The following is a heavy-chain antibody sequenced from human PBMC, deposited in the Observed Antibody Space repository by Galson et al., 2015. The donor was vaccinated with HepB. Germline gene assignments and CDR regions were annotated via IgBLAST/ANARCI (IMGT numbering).Heavy chain of an antibody. CDR2: IIPIFGTA. J-gene: IGHJ6*02. Sequence: SVKVSCKASGGTFSSYAISWVRQAPGQGLEWMGGIIPIFGTANYAQKFQGRVTITADESTSTAYMELSSLRSEDTAVYYCARPLWFGELLFPYYYYGMDVWGQGTTVTVSS. V-gene: IGHV1-69*13. CDR1: GGTFSSYA. D-gene: IGHD3-10*01. CDR3: ARPLWFGELLFPYYYYGMDV.